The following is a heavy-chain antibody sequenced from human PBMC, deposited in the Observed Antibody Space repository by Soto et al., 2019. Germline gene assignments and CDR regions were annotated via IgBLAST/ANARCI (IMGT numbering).Heavy chain of an antibody. CDR1: GGSISSGGYY. CDR2: IYYSGST. V-gene: IGHV4-31*03. CDR3: ARAYIAVACAHFDY. J-gene: IGHJ4*02. Sequence: LSLTCPVSGGSISSGGYYWSWIRQHPGKGLEWIGYIYYSGSTYYNPSLKSRVTISVDTSKNQFSLKLSSVTAAATAVYYCARAYIAVACAHFDYWGQGTLVTACS. D-gene: IGHD6-19*01.